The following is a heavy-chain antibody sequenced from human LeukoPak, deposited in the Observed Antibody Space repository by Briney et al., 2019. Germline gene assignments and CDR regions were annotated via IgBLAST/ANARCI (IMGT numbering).Heavy chain of an antibody. V-gene: IGHV3-48*02. CDR2: IGSSSSTI. CDR3: ARDSYYYDSGSPRGWFDP. CDR1: GFTFSSYS. J-gene: IGHJ5*02. Sequence: PGRSLRLSCAASGFTFSSYSMNWVRQAPGKGLEWFSCIGSSSSTIYCAASVRGRFTISRDNAKNSLYLQMNSLRDEDTAVYYCARDSYYYDSGSPRGWFDPWGQGTLVTVSS. D-gene: IGHD3-10*01.